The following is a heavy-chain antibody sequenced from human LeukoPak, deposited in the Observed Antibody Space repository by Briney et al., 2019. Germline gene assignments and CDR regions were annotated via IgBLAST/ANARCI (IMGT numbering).Heavy chain of an antibody. CDR2: IYYSGST. CDR3: ARAGLDSSGPFDY. V-gene: IGHV4-59*01. J-gene: IGHJ4*02. D-gene: IGHD3-22*01. Sequence: SETLSLTCTVSGGSISSYYWGWIRQPPGKGLEWIGYIYYSGSTNYNPSLKSRVTISVDTSKNQFSLKLSSVTAADTAVYYCARAGLDSSGPFDYWGQGTLVTVSS. CDR1: GGSISSYY.